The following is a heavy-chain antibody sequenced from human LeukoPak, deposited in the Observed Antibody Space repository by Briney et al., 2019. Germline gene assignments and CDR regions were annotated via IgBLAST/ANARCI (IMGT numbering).Heavy chain of an antibody. CDR1: GITLSNYS. V-gene: IGHV3-23*01. J-gene: IGHJ4*02. D-gene: IGHD3-22*01. CDR3: AKRGVVIRVILVGFHKEAYYFDS. CDR2: ISDSGGST. Sequence: GGSLRLSCAVSGITLSNYSMSWVRQAPGKGLEWVAGISDSGGSTNYADSVKGRFTISRDNPKNTLYLQMNSLRAEDTAVYFCAKRGVVIRVILVGFHKEAYYFDSWGQGALVTVSS.